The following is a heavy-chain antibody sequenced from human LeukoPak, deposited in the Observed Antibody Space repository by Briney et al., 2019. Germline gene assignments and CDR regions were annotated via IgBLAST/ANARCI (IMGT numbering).Heavy chain of an antibody. Sequence: SETLSLTCTVSGGSISSYCWSWIRQPPGKGLEWIGYIYYSGSTNYNPSLKSRVTISVDTSKNQFSLKLSSVTAADTAVYYCARQTSGGLFDYWGQGTLVTVSS. J-gene: IGHJ4*02. CDR3: ARQTSGGLFDY. V-gene: IGHV4-59*08. CDR2: IYYSGST. D-gene: IGHD1-1*01. CDR1: GGSISSYC.